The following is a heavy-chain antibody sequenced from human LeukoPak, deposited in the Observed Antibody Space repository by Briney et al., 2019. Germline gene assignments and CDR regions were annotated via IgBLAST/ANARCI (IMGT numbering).Heavy chain of an antibody. J-gene: IGHJ5*02. CDR2: INTNTGNP. CDR3: ARGIAVAGWNWFDP. V-gene: IGHV7-4-1*02. D-gene: IGHD6-19*01. Sequence: ASVKVSCKASGYTFTSYAMNWVRQAPGQGLEWMGWINTNTGNPTYAQGFTGRFVFSLDTSVSTAYLQISSLKAEDTAVYYCARGIAVAGWNWFDPWGQGTLVTVSS. CDR1: GYTFTSYA.